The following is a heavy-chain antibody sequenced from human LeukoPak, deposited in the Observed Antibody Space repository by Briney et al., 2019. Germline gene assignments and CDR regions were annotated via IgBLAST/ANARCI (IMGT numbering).Heavy chain of an antibody. J-gene: IGHJ4*02. D-gene: IGHD1-26*01. CDR3: SRESGPFSPFGF. CDR1: GGSISGTNW. V-gene: IGHV4-4*02. CDR2: ISLRGLT. Sequence: SGTLSLTCGVSGGSISGTNWWSWVRQPPGQGLEWIGEISLRGLTNYNPSLRSRLTMSLDESKNQVSLNLTSVTAADTAVYYCSRESGPFSPFGFWGQGTLVSVHS.